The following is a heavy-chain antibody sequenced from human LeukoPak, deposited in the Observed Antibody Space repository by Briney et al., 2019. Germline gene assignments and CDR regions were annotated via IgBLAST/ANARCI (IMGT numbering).Heavy chain of an antibody. CDR1: GFTFSSYA. CDR2: ISGSGVST. Sequence: PGGSPRLSCAASGFTFSSYAMSWVRQAPGNGLEWVSAISGSGVSTYYADSVKGRFTISRDNSKNTLYLQMNSLRAEDTAVYYCAKDTKRAAADQYYYYYGMDVWGQGTTVTVSS. CDR3: AKDTKRAAADQYYYYYGMDV. J-gene: IGHJ6*02. V-gene: IGHV3-23*01. D-gene: IGHD6-13*01.